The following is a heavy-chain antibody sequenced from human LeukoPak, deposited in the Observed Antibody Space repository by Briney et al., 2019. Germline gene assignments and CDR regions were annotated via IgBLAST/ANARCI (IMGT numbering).Heavy chain of an antibody. CDR2: ISAYNGNT. D-gene: IGHD6-19*01. CDR3: ARNIAVAGNWFDP. CDR1: GLTFTGYY. Sequence: ASVKVSCKASGLTFTGYYMHWVRQAPGQGLEWMGWISAYNGNTNYAQKLQGRVTMTTDTSTSTAYMELRSLRSDDTAVYYCARNIAVAGNWFDPWGQGTLVTVSS. V-gene: IGHV1-18*04. J-gene: IGHJ5*02.